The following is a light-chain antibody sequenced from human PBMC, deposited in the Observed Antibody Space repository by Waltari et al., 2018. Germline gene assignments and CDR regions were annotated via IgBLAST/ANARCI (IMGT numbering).Light chain of an antibody. Sequence: DIQMTQSPSSLSASVGDRVPITCRASQSLSTYLNWYQQIPGKAPKLLIYATSNLQSGVPSRFSGSGSGTHFTLTISSLQPEDFSIYYCQQSYTSPWTFGQGTRVEIK. J-gene: IGKJ1*01. CDR3: QQSYTSPWT. CDR1: QSLSTY. V-gene: IGKV1-39*01. CDR2: ATS.